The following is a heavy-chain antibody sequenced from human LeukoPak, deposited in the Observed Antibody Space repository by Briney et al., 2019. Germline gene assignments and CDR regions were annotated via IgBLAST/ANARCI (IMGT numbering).Heavy chain of an antibody. CDR3: ARVGGDDSTGHYSVDY. CDR1: GYSITSTYW. Sequence: PLETLSLTCAVSGYSITSTYWWGWIRQTPGRGLEWIGSLHHSGSTSYSPSLKSRVTISVDTSKNQFSLRLSSVTAADTAVYYCARVGGDDSTGHYSVDYWGQGTLVTVSS. CDR2: LHHSGST. J-gene: IGHJ4*02. V-gene: IGHV4-38-2*01. D-gene: IGHD3-22*01.